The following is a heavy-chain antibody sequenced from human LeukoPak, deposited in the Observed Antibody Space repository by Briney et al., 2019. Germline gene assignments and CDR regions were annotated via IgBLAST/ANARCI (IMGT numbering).Heavy chain of an antibody. CDR3: VRDGDDFNFDY. V-gene: IGHV3-74*01. Sequence: PGGSLKLSCTPSGFIFSSHWMHWVRHAPGKGLVWVSRVKGDGTFTNYADSVYGRFTISRDNAKSTLYLHMHSLRAEDTAVYYCVRDGDDFNFDYWGQGNLVTVSS. CDR1: GFIFSSHW. CDR2: VKGDGTFT. J-gene: IGHJ4*02. D-gene: IGHD5-24*01.